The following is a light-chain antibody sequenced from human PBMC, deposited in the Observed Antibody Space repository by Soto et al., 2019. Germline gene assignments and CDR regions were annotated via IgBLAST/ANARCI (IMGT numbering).Light chain of an antibody. CDR3: QQGYSPLLT. CDR1: QSIASS. Sequence: DLQMTQSPSSLSASVGDRVTITCRASQSIASSLNWLQLKPGKAPKLLLYATSTLQSGVPSRFSGSGSGSHFTLTISSLQPEDSAVYFCQQGYSPLLTFGGGTRVEIK. CDR2: ATS. J-gene: IGKJ4*01. V-gene: IGKV1-39*01.